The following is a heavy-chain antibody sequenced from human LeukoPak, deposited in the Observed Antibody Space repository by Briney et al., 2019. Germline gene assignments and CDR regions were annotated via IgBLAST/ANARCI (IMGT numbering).Heavy chain of an antibody. J-gene: IGHJ4*02. CDR1: GGSISSGIYY. CDR3: AREEWLAIDY. CDR2: MYTSGST. Sequence: TSETLSLTCTVSGGSISSGIYYWSWIRQPAGKGLEWIGRMYTSGSTNYNPSLKSRVTISVDTSKNQFSLKLSSVTAADTAVYYCAREEWLAIDYWGQGTLVTVSS. V-gene: IGHV4-61*02. D-gene: IGHD3-3*01.